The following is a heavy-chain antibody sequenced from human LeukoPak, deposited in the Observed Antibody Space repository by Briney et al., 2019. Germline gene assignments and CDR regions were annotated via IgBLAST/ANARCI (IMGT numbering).Heavy chain of an antibody. CDR3: AREALGYCSSTSCYVWFDP. J-gene: IGHJ5*02. Sequence: GASVKVSCKASGYTFTSYGNSWVRQAPGQGLEWMGWISAYNGNTNYAQKLQGRVTMTTDTSTSTAYMELRSLRSDDTAVYYCAREALGYCSSTSCYVWFDPWGQGTLVTVSS. CDR1: GYTFTSYG. D-gene: IGHD2-2*01. CDR2: ISAYNGNT. V-gene: IGHV1-18*04.